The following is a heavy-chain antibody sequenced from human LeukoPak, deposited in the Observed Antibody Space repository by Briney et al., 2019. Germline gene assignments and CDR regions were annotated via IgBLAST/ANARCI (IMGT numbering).Heavy chain of an antibody. CDR2: IYDSGTT. J-gene: IGHJ5*01. Sequence: SETLSLTCAVYGGTFNEYYWSWIRQPPGKGLEWIGCIYDSGTTNYNPSLKSRVTISGDTAKNQFSLKMSSVTAADTAVYFCARTGQQLVFASWGQGTLVTISS. CDR1: GGTFNEYY. D-gene: IGHD6-13*01. CDR3: ARTGQQLVFAS. V-gene: IGHV4-59*01.